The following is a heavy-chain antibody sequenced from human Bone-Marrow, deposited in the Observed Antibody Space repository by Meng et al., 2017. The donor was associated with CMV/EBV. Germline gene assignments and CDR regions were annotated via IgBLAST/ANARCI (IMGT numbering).Heavy chain of an antibody. J-gene: IGHJ3*02. CDR2: IYPGDSDT. CDR1: GYSFSSHW. Sequence: KVSCKGSGYSFSSHWIGWVRQMPGKGLEWMGIIYPGDSDTRYSPSFQGQVTISADKSISTAYLQWRSLKASDTAMYYCARQVVADAFDIWGQGTMVTVSS. D-gene: IGHD2-15*01. CDR3: ARQVVADAFDI. V-gene: IGHV5-51*01.